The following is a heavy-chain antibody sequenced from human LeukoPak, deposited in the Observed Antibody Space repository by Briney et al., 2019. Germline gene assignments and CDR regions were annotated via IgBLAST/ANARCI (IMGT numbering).Heavy chain of an antibody. CDR3: ASRSGGWGN. Sequence: SETLSLTCTVSRGSISSSSYYWGWIRQPPGKGPEWIGSIYYSGSTYYNPSLKSRVTISLDTAKNQFSLKLNSVTAADTAVYCCASRSGGWGNWGQGTLVTVSS. D-gene: IGHD6-19*01. CDR1: RGSISSSSYY. CDR2: IYYSGST. J-gene: IGHJ4*02. V-gene: IGHV4-39*07.